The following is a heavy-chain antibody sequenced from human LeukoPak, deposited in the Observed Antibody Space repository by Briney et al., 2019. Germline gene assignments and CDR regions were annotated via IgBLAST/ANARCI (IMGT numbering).Heavy chain of an antibody. D-gene: IGHD3-3*02. J-gene: IGHJ4*02. V-gene: IGHV1-2*02. Sequence: ASVKVSCKASGYTFSDFHIHWVRQAPGQGLEYVGWITPKSGDTYSPQRFQSRVTMTRDASISTAYMELSSLRSDDTAVYFCARVRLADERAWAYWGQGTLVTVSS. CDR3: ARVRLADERAWAY. CDR1: GYTFSDFH. CDR2: ITPKSGDT.